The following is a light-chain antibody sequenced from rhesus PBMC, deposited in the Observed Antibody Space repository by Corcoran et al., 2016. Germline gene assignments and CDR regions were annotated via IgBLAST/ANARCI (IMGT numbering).Light chain of an antibody. CDR3: YQHSSGYS. V-gene: IGKV3-10*01. CDR2: GAS. J-gene: IGKJ2*01. Sequence: QVILTQSPATLSLSPGERATLSCRASQSVSSYLAWYQPQPGQAPRLFIYGASSRAPGIPDRFSGRGSGTDLTLTISRLEPEDVGVYHCYQHSSGYSFGQGTKVEIK. CDR1: QSVSSY.